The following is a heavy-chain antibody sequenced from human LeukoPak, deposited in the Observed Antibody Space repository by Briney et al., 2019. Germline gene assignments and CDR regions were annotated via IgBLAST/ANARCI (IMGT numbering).Heavy chain of an antibody. V-gene: IGHV4-4*07. Sequence: SETLSLTCTVSGYSISSGYYWSWIRQPAGKGLEWIGRIYTSGSTNYNPSLKSRVTMSVDTSKNQFSLKLSSVTAADTAVYYCARDDSGYPFDYWGQGTLVTVSS. CDR3: ARDDSGYPFDY. D-gene: IGHD3-22*01. J-gene: IGHJ4*02. CDR2: IYTSGST. CDR1: GYSISSGYY.